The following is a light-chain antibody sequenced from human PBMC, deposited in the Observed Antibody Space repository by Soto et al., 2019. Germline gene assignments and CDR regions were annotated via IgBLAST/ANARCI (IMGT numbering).Light chain of an antibody. CDR2: GAS. Sequence: PGERATLSCRTSQSVSSRYLTWYQQKPGQAPRLLIYGASSRATGIPDRFSGSGSGTDFTLTISRLEPEDFAVYYCQQYGSSPPITFGQGTRLEIK. CDR1: QSVSSRY. V-gene: IGKV3-20*01. J-gene: IGKJ5*01. CDR3: QQYGSSPPIT.